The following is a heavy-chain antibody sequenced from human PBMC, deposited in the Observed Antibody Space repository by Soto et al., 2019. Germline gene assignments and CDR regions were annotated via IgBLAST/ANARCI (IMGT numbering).Heavy chain of an antibody. CDR2: ISYDGSNK. CDR3: ARSRRGTSVSGMDV. Sequence: QVQLVESGGGVVQPGRSLRLSCAASGFTFSSYAMHWVRQAPGKGLEWVAVISYDGSNKYYADSVKGRFTISRDNSKNTLYLQMNSLRAEDTAVYYCARSRRGTSVSGMDVWGQGTTVTVSS. D-gene: IGHD4-17*01. V-gene: IGHV3-30-3*01. J-gene: IGHJ6*02. CDR1: GFTFSSYA.